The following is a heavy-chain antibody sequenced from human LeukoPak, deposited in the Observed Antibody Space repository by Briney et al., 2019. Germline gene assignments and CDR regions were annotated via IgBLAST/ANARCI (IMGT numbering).Heavy chain of an antibody. J-gene: IGHJ4*02. CDR3: AAVGADEDY. CDR1: GYSISSDYY. D-gene: IGHD1-26*01. CDR2: IYHSGST. V-gene: IGHV4-38-2*02. Sequence: PSETLSLTCTVSGYSISSDYYWGWIRQPPGKGLEWIGSIYHSGSTNYNPSLKSRVTMSVDTSKNQFSLKLSSVTAADTAVYYCAAVGADEDYWGQGTLVTVSS.